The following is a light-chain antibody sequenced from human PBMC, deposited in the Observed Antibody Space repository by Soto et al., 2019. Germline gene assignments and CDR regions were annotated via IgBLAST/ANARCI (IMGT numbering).Light chain of an antibody. Sequence: QSALTQPASVSGSPGQSITISCTRTSSDIGGYNFVSWYQQHPGKAPKLMIYEVSNRPSGVSNRFSGSKSGNTASLTISGLQNEDEADYYCSSYSTTNTLFGTGTKLTVL. CDR3: SSYSTTNTL. CDR2: EVS. V-gene: IGLV2-14*01. J-gene: IGLJ1*01. CDR1: SSDIGGYNF.